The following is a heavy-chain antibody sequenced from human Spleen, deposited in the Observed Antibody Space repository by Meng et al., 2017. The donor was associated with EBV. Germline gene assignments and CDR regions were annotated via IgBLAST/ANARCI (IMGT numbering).Heavy chain of an antibody. Sequence: EVPLVESGGALVQPGGSLRLSCAASGFSFSSYWMHWFRQAPGKGPVWVSRLNEHGTITTYADSVKGRFTISRDNAKNTLYLQMNSLRVEDTAVYYCSRDLVGSDDYWGQGTLVTVSS. CDR1: GFSFSSYW. CDR2: LNEHGTIT. CDR3: SRDLVGSDDY. V-gene: IGHV3-74*01. J-gene: IGHJ4*02.